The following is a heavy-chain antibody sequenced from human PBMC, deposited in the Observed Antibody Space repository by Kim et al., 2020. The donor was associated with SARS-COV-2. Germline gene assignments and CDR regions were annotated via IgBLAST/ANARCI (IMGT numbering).Heavy chain of an antibody. D-gene: IGHD3-22*01. J-gene: IGHJ4*02. CDR3: ARLDIRPYYYDSSGYYWPFDY. CDR1: GGSISGYY. CDR2: IYYSGST. Sequence: SETLSLTCTVSGGSISGYYWSWIRQPPGKVLEWIGYIYYSGSTNYNPSLKSRVTISVDTSKNQFSLKLSSVTAADTAVYYCARLDIRPYYYDSSGYYWPFDYWGQGTLVTVSS. V-gene: IGHV4-59*08.